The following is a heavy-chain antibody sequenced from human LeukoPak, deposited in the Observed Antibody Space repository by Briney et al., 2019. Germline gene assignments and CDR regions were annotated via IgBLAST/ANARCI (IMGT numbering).Heavy chain of an antibody. CDR1: GGTFSSYA. Sequence: GASVKVCCKASGGTFSSYAISWVRQAPGQGLEWMGGIIPIFGTANYAQKFQGRVTITADESTSTAYMELSSLRSEDTAVYYCARGVDYYGSRSTYYYMDVWGKGTTVTISS. V-gene: IGHV1-69*13. J-gene: IGHJ6*03. CDR3: ARGVDYYGSRSTYYYMDV. CDR2: IIPIFGTA. D-gene: IGHD3-10*01.